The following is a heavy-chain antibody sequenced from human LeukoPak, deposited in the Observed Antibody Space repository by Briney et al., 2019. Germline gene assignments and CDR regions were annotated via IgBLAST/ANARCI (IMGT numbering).Heavy chain of an antibody. CDR1: AFTFSSFA. D-gene: IGHD3-9*01. J-gene: IGHJ4*02. Sequence: PGGSLRLSCAASAFTFSSFAMSWVRQAPGKGLEWVSSIHDSGGNTYYADSVKGRFTISRDNSKNTLYLQMSSLRVEDTAVYYCAKRYFGNYYYDYWGQGTQVTVSS. CDR2: IHDSGGNT. CDR3: AKRYFGNYYYDY. V-gene: IGHV3-23*01.